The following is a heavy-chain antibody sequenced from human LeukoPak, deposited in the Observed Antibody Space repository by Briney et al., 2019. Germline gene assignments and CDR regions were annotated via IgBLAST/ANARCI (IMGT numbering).Heavy chain of an antibody. J-gene: IGHJ4*02. CDR3: ARHSIASDGARLFDY. CDR2: LYYSGYS. D-gene: IGHD2-21*01. V-gene: IGHV4-59*08. Sequence: SETLSLTCTVSGGSFTSYYWAWLRQPPGKGLEWIGYLYYSGYSDYNPSLKSRVSMSVDTSKNQFSLKLTSVTAADTAVYYCARHSIASDGARLFDYWGRGTLVTVSS. CDR1: GGSFTSYY.